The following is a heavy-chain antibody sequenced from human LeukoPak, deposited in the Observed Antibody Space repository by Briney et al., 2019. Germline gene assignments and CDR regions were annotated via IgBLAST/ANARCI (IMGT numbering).Heavy chain of an antibody. CDR2: FGPQVGET. CDR1: GSTLTEIS. D-gene: IGHD2-8*01. V-gene: IGHV1-24*01. Sequence: ASVKVSCKVSGSTLTEISIDWVGQAPGKGLECMGTFGPQVGETIHAQKLQGRLKMTADTSTDTAYMEMTSLQSEDTAVYYCATGAMVYEHWGQGTLVTVSS. J-gene: IGHJ4*02. CDR3: ATGAMVYEH.